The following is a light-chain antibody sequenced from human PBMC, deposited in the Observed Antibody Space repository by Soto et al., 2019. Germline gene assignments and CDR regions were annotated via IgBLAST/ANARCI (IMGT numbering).Light chain of an antibody. Sequence: QSVLTQPPSVSAAPGQRVAISCSGGSSDIGNNYVSWYQQFPGTAPKLLIYDNNRRPSGIPDRFSGSKSGTSATLGITGLQSGDEADSYCGTWDASRNWVFGGGTKLTVL. CDR2: DNN. V-gene: IGLV1-51*01. CDR1: SSDIGNNY. J-gene: IGLJ3*02. CDR3: GTWDASRNWV.